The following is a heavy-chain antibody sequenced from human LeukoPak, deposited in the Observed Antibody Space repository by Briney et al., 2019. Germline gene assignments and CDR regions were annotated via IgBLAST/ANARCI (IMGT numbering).Heavy chain of an antibody. CDR2: MRPKKSDT. CDR1: GYSLSTYD. D-gene: IGHD3-22*01. Sequence: ASVKVSCKASGYSLSTYDINWVRQAPGQGLEWLGWMRPKKSDTGYARTFQGRVTLTWNISKDTAFMELNSLTPEDTAVYFCAGGPPEDTSSGYWGQGTLVTVSS. V-gene: IGHV1-8*01. CDR3: AGGPPEDTSSGY. J-gene: IGHJ4*02.